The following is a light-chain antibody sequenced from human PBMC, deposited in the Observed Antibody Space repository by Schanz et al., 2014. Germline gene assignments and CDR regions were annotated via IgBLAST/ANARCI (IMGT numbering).Light chain of an antibody. CDR1: SSDLGGYNY. J-gene: IGLJ2*01. Sequence: QSALTQPASVSGSPGQSITISCAGTSSDLGGYNYVSWYQQHPGKAPKLIIYDVNSRPSGVSNRFSGSKSGNTASLTISGLQAEDEADYHCSSHTAITTAVVFGGGTQLTVL. CDR3: SSHTAITTAVV. CDR2: DVN. V-gene: IGLV2-14*01.